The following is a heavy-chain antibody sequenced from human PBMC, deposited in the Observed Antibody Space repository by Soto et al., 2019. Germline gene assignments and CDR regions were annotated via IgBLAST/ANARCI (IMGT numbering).Heavy chain of an antibody. CDR1: GFSFSDYY. CDR2: ISSSGDII. D-gene: IGHD3-22*01. Sequence: GGSLRLSCAGSGFSFSDYYMSWIRQAPGKGLEWVSYISSSGDIIYYADSVKGRFTISRDNAKNSLYLQMNSLRAEDTAVYYCARDLGYYASDGYFDYWGQGTVVTVSS. J-gene: IGHJ4*02. CDR3: ARDLGYYASDGYFDY. V-gene: IGHV3-11*01.